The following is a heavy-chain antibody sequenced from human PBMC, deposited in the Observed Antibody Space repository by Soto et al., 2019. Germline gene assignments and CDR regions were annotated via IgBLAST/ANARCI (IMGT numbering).Heavy chain of an antibody. D-gene: IGHD4-17*01. V-gene: IGHV1-2*04. J-gene: IGHJ4*02. CDR2: INPNSGGT. Sequence: ASVKVSCEACGYTFTGYYMHWVRQAPGQGLEWMGWINPNSGGTNYAQKFQGWVTMTRDTSISTAYMELSRLRSDDTAVYYCARDHGNGDYYFDYWGQGTLVTVSS. CDR3: ARDHGNGDYYFDY. CDR1: GYTFTGYY.